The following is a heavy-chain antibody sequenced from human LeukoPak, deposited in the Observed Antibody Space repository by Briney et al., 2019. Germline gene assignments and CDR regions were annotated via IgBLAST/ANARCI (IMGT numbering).Heavy chain of an antibody. V-gene: IGHV1-8*01. D-gene: IGHD6-19*01. CDR3: ARVYSSGWYYHYYYYMDV. Sequence: ASVKVSCKASGYTFTSYDINWVRQATGQGLEWMGWMNPNSGNTGYAQKFQGRVTMTRNTSISTAYMELSNLRSEDTDVYYCARVYSSGWYYHYYYYMDVWGKGTTVTVSS. CDR2: MNPNSGNT. J-gene: IGHJ6*03. CDR1: GYTFTSYD.